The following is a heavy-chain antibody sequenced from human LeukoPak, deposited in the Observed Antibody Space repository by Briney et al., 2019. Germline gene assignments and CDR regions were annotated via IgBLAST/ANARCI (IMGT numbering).Heavy chain of an antibody. CDR1: GFTFNSYS. CDR2: ISSSSSYI. J-gene: IGHJ6*03. CDR3: AREISGPLAAAGGYYYYYMDV. V-gene: IGHV3-21*01. D-gene: IGHD6-13*01. Sequence: PGGSLRLSCAASGFTFNSYSMNWVRQAPGKGLEWVSSISSSSSYIYYADSVKGRFTISRDNAKNSLYSQMNSLRAEDTAVYYCAREISGPLAAAGGYYYYYMDVWGKGTTVTISS.